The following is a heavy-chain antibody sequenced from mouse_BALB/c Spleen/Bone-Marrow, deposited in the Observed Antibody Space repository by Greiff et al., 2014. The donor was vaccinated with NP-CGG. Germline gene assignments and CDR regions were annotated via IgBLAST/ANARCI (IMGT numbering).Heavy chain of an antibody. CDR2: IYPGDGET. D-gene: IGHD2-10*02. V-gene: IGHV1-80*01. J-gene: IGHJ2*01. CDR3: ARKYGDY. CDR1: GYPFSSYW. Sequence: VQLVESGAELVRPGSSVKISCKASGYPFSSYWMNWVKQRPGQGLEWIGQIYPGDGETNYNGKFKGNATLTADKSSSTAYMQLIGLTSEDSAVYFCARKYGDYWGQGTTLTVSS.